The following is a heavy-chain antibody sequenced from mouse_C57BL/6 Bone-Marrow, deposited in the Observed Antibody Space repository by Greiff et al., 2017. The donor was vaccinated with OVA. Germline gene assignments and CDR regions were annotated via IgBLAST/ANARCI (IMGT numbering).Heavy chain of an antibody. J-gene: IGHJ4*01. D-gene: IGHD1-1*01. CDR1: GFTFSDFY. V-gene: IGHV7-1*01. CDR2: SRNKANDYTT. Sequence: EVKVVESGGGLVQSGRSLRLSCATSGFTFSDFYMEWVRQAPGKGLEWIAASRNKANDYTTEYSASVKGRFIVSRDTSQSILYLQMNALRAEDTAIYYCARDVYEGAMDYWGQGTSVTVSS. CDR3: ARDVYEGAMDY.